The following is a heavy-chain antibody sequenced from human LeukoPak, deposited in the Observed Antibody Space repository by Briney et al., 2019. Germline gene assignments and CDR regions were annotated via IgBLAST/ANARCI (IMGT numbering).Heavy chain of an antibody. V-gene: IGHV4-39*07. Sequence: SETLSLTCTVSGGSISSSSYYWGWIRQPPGRGLEWIGSIYYSGSTYYNPSLKSRVTISVDTSKNQFSLKLSSVTAADTAVYYCARAPEGLVGAFDIWGQGTMVTVSS. D-gene: IGHD1-14*01. CDR2: IYYSGST. CDR3: ARAPEGLVGAFDI. J-gene: IGHJ3*02. CDR1: GGSISSSSYY.